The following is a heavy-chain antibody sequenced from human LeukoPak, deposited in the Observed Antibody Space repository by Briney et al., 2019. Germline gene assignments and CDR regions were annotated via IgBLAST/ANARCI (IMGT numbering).Heavy chain of an antibody. CDR1: GFTVSSNY. J-gene: IGHJ4*02. CDR3: ARENWGAFDC. V-gene: IGHV3-66*01. Sequence: GGSLRLSCAASGFTVSSNYMSWVRQAPGKGLEWVSAIFKSGTTYYADSVKDRFTISRDNSKNTLYLHMNSLRAEDTAVYYCARENWGAFDCWGQGTLVTVSS. D-gene: IGHD7-27*01. CDR2: IFKSGTT.